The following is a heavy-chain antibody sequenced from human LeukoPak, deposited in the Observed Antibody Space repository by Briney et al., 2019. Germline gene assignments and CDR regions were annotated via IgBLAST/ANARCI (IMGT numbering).Heavy chain of an antibody. Sequence: GRSLRLSCAASRFTFDDYGMHWVRQAPGKGLEWVSGISWNSGSVAYADSVKGRFTISRDNAKNSLYLQMNSLRPEDTAVYYCAKDMGRIAVAGYNYYHHYGMDVWGQGTTVTVSS. CDR3: AKDMGRIAVAGYNYYHHYGMDV. V-gene: IGHV3-9*01. J-gene: IGHJ6*02. CDR1: RFTFDDYG. CDR2: ISWNSGSV. D-gene: IGHD6-19*01.